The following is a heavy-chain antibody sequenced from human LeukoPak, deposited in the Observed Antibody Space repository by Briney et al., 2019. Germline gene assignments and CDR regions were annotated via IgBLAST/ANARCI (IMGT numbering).Heavy chain of an antibody. CDR2: ISWNSGSI. Sequence: AGGSLRLSCAASGFTFDDYAMHWVRQAPGKGLEWVSGISWNSGSIGYADSVKGRFTISRDNAKNSLYLQMNSLRAEDTALYYCAREAFFGPSDYWGQGTLVTVSS. V-gene: IGHV3-9*01. CDR1: GFTFDDYA. D-gene: IGHD3/OR15-3a*01. J-gene: IGHJ4*02. CDR3: AREAFFGPSDY.